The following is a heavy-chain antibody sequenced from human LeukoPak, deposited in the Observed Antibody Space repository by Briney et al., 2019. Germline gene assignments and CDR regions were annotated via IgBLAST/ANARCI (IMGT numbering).Heavy chain of an antibody. Sequence: SETLSLTCTVSSGSISSSTYYWGWIRQPPGKGLEWIGTIYYTGSTYYNPSLKSRVTISVDTSKNQFSLKLTSVTAADTAVYYCARAVGTDGYNLWVYWGQGTLVTVSS. CDR3: ARAVGTDGYNLWVY. CDR1: SGSISSSTYY. CDR2: IYYTGST. J-gene: IGHJ4*02. V-gene: IGHV4-39*07. D-gene: IGHD5-24*01.